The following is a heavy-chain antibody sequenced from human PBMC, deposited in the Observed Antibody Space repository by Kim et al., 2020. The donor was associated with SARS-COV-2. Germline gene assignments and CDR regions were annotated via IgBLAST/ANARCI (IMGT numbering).Heavy chain of an antibody. CDR2: GSRV. CDR3: AKPSSSYYL. Sequence: GSRVQYADSVAGRFTISRDNAKNTLFLQVTFLSAEDTALYYCAKPSSSYYLWGQGTLVTVSS. J-gene: IGHJ4*02. D-gene: IGHD6-13*01. V-gene: IGHV3-30*02.